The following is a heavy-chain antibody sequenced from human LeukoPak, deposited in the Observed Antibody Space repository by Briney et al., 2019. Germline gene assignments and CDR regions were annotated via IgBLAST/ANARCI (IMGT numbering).Heavy chain of an antibody. D-gene: IGHD6-13*01. CDR3: AREYSSSWY. J-gene: IGHJ4*02. CDR1: GFTFSDYY. V-gene: IGHV3-11*04. Sequence: GGSLRLSCAASGFTFSDYYMSWLRQAPGKGLEWVSYINGDSSTIYYADSVKGRFTISRDNAKKSLYLQMNSLRTEDTAVYYCAREYSSSWYWGQGTLVTVSS. CDR2: INGDSSTI.